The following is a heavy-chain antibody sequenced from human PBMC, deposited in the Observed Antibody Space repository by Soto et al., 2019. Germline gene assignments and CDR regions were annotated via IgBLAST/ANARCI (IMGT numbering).Heavy chain of an antibody. V-gene: IGHV1-46*01. D-gene: IGHD2-8*01. CDR2: INPSGGST. Sequence: ASVKVSCKASGYTFTSYYMHWVRQAPGQGLEWMGIINPSGGSTSYAQKFQGRVTMTTDKSTSTVYMELSSLRSEDTAVYYCASPNQLYCTNGVCEAYGMDVWGQGTTVTVSS. CDR3: ASPNQLYCTNGVCEAYGMDV. J-gene: IGHJ6*02. CDR1: GYTFTSYY.